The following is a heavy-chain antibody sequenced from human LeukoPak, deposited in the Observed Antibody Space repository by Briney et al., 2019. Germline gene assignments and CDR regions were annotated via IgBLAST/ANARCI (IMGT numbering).Heavy chain of an antibody. CDR3: AKATYYYDSSGPRSAFDI. D-gene: IGHD3-22*01. V-gene: IGHV3-23*01. CDR2: ISGSGGST. Sequence: GGSLRPSCAASGFTFSSYAMSWVRQAPGKGLEWVSAISGSGGSTYYADSVKGRFTISRDNSKNTLYLQMNSLRAEDTAVYYCAKATYYYDSSGPRSAFDIWGQGTMVTVSS. CDR1: GFTFSSYA. J-gene: IGHJ3*02.